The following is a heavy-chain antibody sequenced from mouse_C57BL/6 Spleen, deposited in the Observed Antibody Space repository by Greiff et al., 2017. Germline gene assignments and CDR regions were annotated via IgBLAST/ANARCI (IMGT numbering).Heavy chain of an antibody. D-gene: IGHD1-1*01. CDR3: ARNVDYYGSSYYAMDY. Sequence: EVQLMESGGGLVKPGGSLKLSCAASGFTFSDYGMHWVRQAPEKGLAWVAYISSGSSTIYYADTVTGPFTLARDHAKNTLFLQMNSLRSEDTAMYYCARNVDYYGSSYYAMDYWGKGTSVTVSS. CDR1: GFTFSDYG. CDR2: ISSGSSTI. J-gene: IGHJ4*01. V-gene: IGHV5-17*01.